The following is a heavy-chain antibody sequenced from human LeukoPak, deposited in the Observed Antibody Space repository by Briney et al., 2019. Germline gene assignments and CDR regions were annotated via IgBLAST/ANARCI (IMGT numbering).Heavy chain of an antibody. CDR2: ISYDGSNK. J-gene: IGHJ4*02. CDR1: GFTFSSYA. V-gene: IGHV3-30-3*01. CDR3: AKDLARDIVVVPAANSDY. Sequence: GGSLRLSCAASGFTFSSYAMHWVRQAPGKGLEWVAVISYDGSNKYYADSVKGRFTISRDNSKNTLYLQMNSLRAEDTAVYYCAKDLARDIVVVPAANSDYWGQGTLVTVSS. D-gene: IGHD2-2*01.